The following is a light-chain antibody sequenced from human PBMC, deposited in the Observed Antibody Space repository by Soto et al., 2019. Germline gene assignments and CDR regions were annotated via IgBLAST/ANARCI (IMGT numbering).Light chain of an antibody. V-gene: IGLV2-14*01. CDR3: SSYTSGTTLYV. CDR1: SGDIGSYNR. Sequence: QSVLTQPASVSGSPGQSITISCTGTSGDIGSYNRVSWYQQHPGKAPKLIIYEVTDRPSGVSNRFSGSKSGNTASLTISGLQAEDEAEYYCSSYTSGTTLYVFGTGTKVTVL. J-gene: IGLJ1*01. CDR2: EVT.